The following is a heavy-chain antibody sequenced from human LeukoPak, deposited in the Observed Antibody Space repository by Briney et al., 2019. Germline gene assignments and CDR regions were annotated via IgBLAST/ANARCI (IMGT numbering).Heavy chain of an antibody. CDR3: TTEAYYYDSGAIKYFDY. CDR1: GFTFTNAW. Sequence: GGSLRLSCAASGFTFTNAWMTWVRQAPGKGLEWVGRIKSIDDGGTTDYAAPVKGRFTVSRDDSKNTLYLQMNSLKTEDTAVYYCTTEAYYYDSGAIKYFDYWGQGTLVTVSS. D-gene: IGHD3-22*01. V-gene: IGHV3-15*01. J-gene: IGHJ4*02. CDR2: IKSIDDGGTT.